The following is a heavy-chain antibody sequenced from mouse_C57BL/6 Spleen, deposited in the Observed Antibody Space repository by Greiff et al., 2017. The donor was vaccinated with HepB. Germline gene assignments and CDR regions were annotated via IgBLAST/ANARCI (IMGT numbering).Heavy chain of an antibody. CDR1: GYSITSGYD. V-gene: IGHV3-1*01. Sequence: VQLKESGPGMVKPSQSLSLTCTVTGYSITSGYDWHWIRQFRGNKLEWMGYISYSGSTNYNPSLKSRISITHDTSKNHFFLKLNSVTTEDTATYYCASSGRYYFDYWGQGTTLTVSS. J-gene: IGHJ2*01. CDR2: ISYSGST. CDR3: ASSGRYYFDY. D-gene: IGHD3-1*01.